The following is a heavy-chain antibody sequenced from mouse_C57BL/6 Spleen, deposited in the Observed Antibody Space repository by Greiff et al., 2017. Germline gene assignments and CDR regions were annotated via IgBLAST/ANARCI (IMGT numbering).Heavy chain of an antibody. V-gene: IGHV14-2*01. Sequence: EVKLMESGAELVKPGASVKLSCTASGFNIKDYYMHWVKQRTEQGLEWIGRIDPEDGETKYAPKFQGKANITADTSSNTAYLQLSSLTSEYTAVYYCAVYYYGSSYDCYFDVWGTGTTVTVSS. CDR3: AVYYYGSSYDCYFDV. D-gene: IGHD1-1*01. J-gene: IGHJ1*03. CDR1: GFNIKDYY. CDR2: IDPEDGET.